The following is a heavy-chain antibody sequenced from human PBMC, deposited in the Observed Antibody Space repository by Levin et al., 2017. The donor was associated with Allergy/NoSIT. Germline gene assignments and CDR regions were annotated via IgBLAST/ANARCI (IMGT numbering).Heavy chain of an antibody. V-gene: IGHV4-59*01. Sequence: SETLSLTCTVPSGSISSYYWSWIRQPPGKGLEWIGYIYYIGSTNYNPSLKSRVTISVDTSKNQFSLKLSSVTAADTAVYYCARESPLTSGNKWYSYHYMDVWGKGTTVTVSS. CDR1: SGSISSYY. D-gene: IGHD3-10*01. J-gene: IGHJ6*03. CDR2: IYYIGST. CDR3: ARESPLTSGNKWYSYHYMDV.